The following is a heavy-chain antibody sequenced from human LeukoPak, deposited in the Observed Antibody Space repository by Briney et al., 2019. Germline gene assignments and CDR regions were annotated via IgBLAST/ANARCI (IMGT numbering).Heavy chain of an antibody. CDR3: ARELYYDSSGFVY. Sequence: SETLSLTCTVSGGSISSYYWNWIRQPAGKGLEWIGRIYTSGSTNYNPSLKSRVTISVDTSKNQFSLKLSSVTAADTAVYYCARELYYDSSGFVYWGQGTLVTVSS. D-gene: IGHD3-22*01. CDR2: IYTSGST. J-gene: IGHJ4*02. V-gene: IGHV4-4*07. CDR1: GGSISSYY.